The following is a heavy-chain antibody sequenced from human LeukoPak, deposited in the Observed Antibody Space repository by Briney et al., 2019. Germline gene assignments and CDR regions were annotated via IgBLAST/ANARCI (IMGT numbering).Heavy chain of an antibody. Sequence: GGSLRLSCAASGFTFSNYWMNWVRQAPGKGLEWVANIKQDGSEKYYVDSVKGRFTISRDNAKNSLYLQMNSLRAEDTAVYYCARDRDPYYDFWSDYPTGAFDIWGQGTMVTVSS. CDR2: IKQDGSEK. D-gene: IGHD3-3*01. CDR1: GFTFSNYW. V-gene: IGHV3-7*01. CDR3: ARDRDPYYDFWSDYPTGAFDI. J-gene: IGHJ3*02.